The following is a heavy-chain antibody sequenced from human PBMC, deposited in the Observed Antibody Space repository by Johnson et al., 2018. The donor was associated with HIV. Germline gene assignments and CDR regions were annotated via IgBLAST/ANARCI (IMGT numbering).Heavy chain of an antibody. Sequence: VQLVESGGGLVKPGGSLRLSCAASGFTFSNAWMSWVRQAPGKGLEWVGRIKSKTDGGTTDYAAPVKGRFTISRDDSKNTLYLQMNSLRAGDTAVYYCARAIGDGYPGMKAFDIWGQGTMVTVSS. D-gene: IGHD5-24*01. CDR2: IKSKTDGGTT. CDR1: GFTFSNAW. V-gene: IGHV3-15*01. CDR3: ARAIGDGYPGMKAFDI. J-gene: IGHJ3*02.